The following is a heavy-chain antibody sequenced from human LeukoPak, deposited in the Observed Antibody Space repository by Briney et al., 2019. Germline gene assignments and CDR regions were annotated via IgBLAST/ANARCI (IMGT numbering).Heavy chain of an antibody. D-gene: IGHD3-9*01. CDR2: IRYDGSNK. Sequence: PGGSLRLSCAASGFTFSSYDMHWVRQAPGKGLEWVAFIRYDGSNKYYADSVKGRFTISRDNSKNTLYLQMNSLRAEDTAVYYCAKDGGEYYDILTGYYPRLYYMDVWGKGTTVTISS. V-gene: IGHV3-30*02. CDR1: GFTFSSYD. CDR3: AKDGGEYYDILTGYYPRLYYMDV. J-gene: IGHJ6*03.